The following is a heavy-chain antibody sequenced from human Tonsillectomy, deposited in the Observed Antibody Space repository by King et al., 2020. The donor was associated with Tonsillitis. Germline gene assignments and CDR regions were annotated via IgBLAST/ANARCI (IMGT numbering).Heavy chain of an antibody. CDR3: ARDTPGERGMDV. CDR2: IYYSGST. V-gene: IGHV4-61*01. J-gene: IGHJ6*02. D-gene: IGHD3-10*01. CDR1: GGSVSSGSYY. Sequence: VQLQESGPGLVKPSETLSLTCTVSGGSVSSGSYYWSWIRQPPGKGLEWIGYIYYSGSTNYNPSLKSRVTISVDTSKNQVSLKLSSVTAADTAVYYCARDTPGERGMDVWGQGTTVTVSS.